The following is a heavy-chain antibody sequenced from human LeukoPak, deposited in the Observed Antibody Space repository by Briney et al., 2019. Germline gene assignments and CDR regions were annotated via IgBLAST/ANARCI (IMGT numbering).Heavy chain of an antibody. D-gene: IGHD2-2*01. Sequence: GGSLRLSCAASGFTFSSYAMHWVRQAPGNGLEWVAIIWYDGSNKNYAESVKGRFTISRDNAKNSLYLQMNSLRAEDTAVYYCARTYCSSTSCYLLLSYSSSPFDYWGQGTLVTVSS. J-gene: IGHJ4*02. CDR3: ARTYCSSTSCYLLLSYSSSPFDY. V-gene: IGHV3-33*01. CDR1: GFTFSSYA. CDR2: IWYDGSNK.